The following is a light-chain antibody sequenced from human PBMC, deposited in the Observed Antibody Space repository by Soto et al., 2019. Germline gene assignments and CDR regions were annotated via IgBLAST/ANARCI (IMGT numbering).Light chain of an antibody. Sequence: QSALTQPASVSGSPGQSITISCTGTSSDVGAYNYVSWYQQHPGKAPKLMIYGVSNRPSGISNRFSGSKSGNTASLTISGLQHEDEADYYCNSYAGNIGYVFGTGTKVTVL. CDR1: SSDVGAYNY. V-gene: IGLV2-14*03. J-gene: IGLJ1*01. CDR3: NSYAGNIGYV. CDR2: GVS.